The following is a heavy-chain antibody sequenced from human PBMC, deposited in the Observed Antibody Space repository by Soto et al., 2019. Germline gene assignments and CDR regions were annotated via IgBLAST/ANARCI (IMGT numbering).Heavy chain of an antibody. CDR1: GFTFSSYW. J-gene: IGHJ4*02. CDR2: INSDGSST. CDR3: ARDLRRDIVLMVYLE. V-gene: IGHV3-74*01. Sequence: LRLSCAASGFTFSSYWMHWVRQAPGKGLVWVSRINSDGSSTSYADSVKGRFTISRDNAKNTLYLQMNSLRAEDTAVYYCARDLRRDIVLMVYLEWGQGTLVTVSS. D-gene: IGHD2-8*01.